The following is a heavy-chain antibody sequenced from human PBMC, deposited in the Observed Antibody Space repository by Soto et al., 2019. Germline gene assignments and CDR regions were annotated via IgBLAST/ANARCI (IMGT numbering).Heavy chain of an antibody. CDR3: ARGSRAASYYYYGMDV. CDR1: GGTFSSYA. V-gene: IGHV1-69*13. CDR2: IIPIFGTA. Sequence: AASVKVSCKASGGTFSSYAISWVRQAPGQGLEWMGGIIPIFGTANYAQKFQGRVTITADESTSTAYMELSSLRSEDTAVYYCARGSRAASYYYYGMDVWGQGTTVTVSS. J-gene: IGHJ6*02. D-gene: IGHD2-15*01.